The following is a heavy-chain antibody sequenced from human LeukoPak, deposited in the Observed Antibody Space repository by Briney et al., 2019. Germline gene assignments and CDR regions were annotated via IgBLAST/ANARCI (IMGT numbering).Heavy chain of an antibody. Sequence: PSETLSLTCTVSGGSISSYYWSWIRQPPGKGLEWIGYIYYSGSTNYNPSLKSRVTISVDTSKNQFSLKLSSVTAADTAVYYCARVDYGDYLNWFDPWGQGTLVTVS. CDR1: GGSISSYY. CDR2: IYYSGST. CDR3: ARVDYGDYLNWFDP. V-gene: IGHV4-59*01. D-gene: IGHD4-17*01. J-gene: IGHJ5*02.